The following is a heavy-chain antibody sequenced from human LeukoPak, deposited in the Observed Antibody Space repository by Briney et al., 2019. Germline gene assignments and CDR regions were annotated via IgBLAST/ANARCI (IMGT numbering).Heavy chain of an antibody. V-gene: IGHV4-34*01. Sequence: SETLSLTCAVYGGSFSGYYWSWIRQPPGKGPEWIGEINHSGSTNYNPSLKSRVTISVDTSKNQFSLKLSSVTAADTAVYYCARGGVGYCSGGSCRPYDYWGQGTLVTVSS. D-gene: IGHD2-15*01. J-gene: IGHJ4*02. CDR3: ARGGVGYCSGGSCRPYDY. CDR1: GGSFSGYY. CDR2: INHSGST.